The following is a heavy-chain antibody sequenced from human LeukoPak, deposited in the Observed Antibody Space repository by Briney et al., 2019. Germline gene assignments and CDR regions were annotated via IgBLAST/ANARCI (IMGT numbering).Heavy chain of an antibody. J-gene: IGHJ4*02. V-gene: IGHV1-69*04. Sequence: ASVKVSCKASGGTFSSYAISWVRQAPGQGLEWMGRIIPIFGIANYAQKFQGRVTITADKSTSTAYMELSSLRSEDTAVYYCARDGYYGSGSYFDYWGQGTLVTVSS. CDR2: IIPIFGIA. D-gene: IGHD3-10*01. CDR1: GGTFSSYA. CDR3: ARDGYYGSGSYFDY.